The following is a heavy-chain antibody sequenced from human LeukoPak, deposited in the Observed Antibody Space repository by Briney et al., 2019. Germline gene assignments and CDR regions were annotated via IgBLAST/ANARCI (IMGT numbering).Heavy chain of an antibody. CDR1: GGSIRSNYY. CDR2: IYFSGTT. J-gene: IGHJ5*02. V-gene: IGHV4-39*07. CDR3: ARDSPSNWFDP. Sequence: SETLSLTCTASGGSIRSNYYWGWIRQPPGKGLEWIGSIYFSGTTYYNPSLQSRVTISVDTSKNQFSLKLSSVTAADTAVYYCARDSPSNWFDPWGQGTLVTVSS.